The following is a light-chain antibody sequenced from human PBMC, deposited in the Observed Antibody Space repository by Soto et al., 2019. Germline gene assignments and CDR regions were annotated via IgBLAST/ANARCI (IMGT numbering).Light chain of an antibody. Sequence: EIVLTQSPGTLSFSPGESATLSCRASQSVTSTYLAWYQQKPGQAPRLLIYGASSRATGLPDRFSGSGSGTDFTLTISRLEPEDVAVYYCQQYGRSPLTFGQGTKVESK. CDR1: QSVTSTY. V-gene: IGKV3-20*01. CDR2: GAS. CDR3: QQYGRSPLT. J-gene: IGKJ1*01.